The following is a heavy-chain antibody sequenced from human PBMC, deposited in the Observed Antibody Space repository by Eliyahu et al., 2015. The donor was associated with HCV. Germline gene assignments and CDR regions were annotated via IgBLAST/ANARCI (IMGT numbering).Heavy chain of an antibody. V-gene: IGHV4-59*01. CDR1: GGSIXTYS. D-gene: IGHD6-19*01. J-gene: IGHJ5*02. Sequence: QVQLQESGPGLVKPSETLSLTCTVSGGSIXTYSWSWIRXPPGKGLEWIXXIHSXGSTNYNXSLKSRVTISVDTSXNQFSLNLTSVTAADTAVYYCASGGGGIAVAGTGGWFDPWGQGTLVTVSS. CDR2: IHSXGST. CDR3: ASGGGGIAVAGTGGWFDP.